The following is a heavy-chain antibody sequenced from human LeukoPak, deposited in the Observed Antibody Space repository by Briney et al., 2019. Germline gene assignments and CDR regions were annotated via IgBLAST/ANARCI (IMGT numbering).Heavy chain of an antibody. CDR2: INPNSGGT. D-gene: IGHD2/OR15-2a*01. J-gene: IGHJ5*02. CDR1: GYTFTSYG. CDR3: ARANIGVDP. V-gene: IGHV1-2*02. Sequence: ASVKVSCKASGYTFTSYGISWVRQAPGQGLEWMGWINPNSGGTNYAQKFQGRVTMTRDTSISTAYMELSRLRSDDTAVYYCARANIGVDPWGQGTLVTVSS.